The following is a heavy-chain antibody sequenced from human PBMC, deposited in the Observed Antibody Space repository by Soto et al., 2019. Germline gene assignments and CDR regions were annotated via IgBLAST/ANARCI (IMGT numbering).Heavy chain of an antibody. Sequence: GESLKISCKGSGYTFTDYWIGWVRQLPGKGLEWMGIIYPGDSDAGYSPSFAGQVTISVDKSITTAYLHWSSLEASDSAVYYCARQGDMAATPADAFDIWGQGALVTVSS. CDR3: ARQGDMAATPADAFDI. J-gene: IGHJ3*02. V-gene: IGHV5-51*01. D-gene: IGHD6-19*01. CDR1: GYTFTDYW. CDR2: IYPGDSDA.